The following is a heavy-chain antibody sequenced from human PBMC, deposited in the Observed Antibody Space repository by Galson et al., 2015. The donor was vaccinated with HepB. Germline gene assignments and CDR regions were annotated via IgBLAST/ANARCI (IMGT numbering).Heavy chain of an antibody. CDR2: ISHSGST. V-gene: IGHV4-34*01. Sequence: SETLSLTCEVSGGSFSGYYWTWIRQPPGKGLEWIGEISHSGSTNYNPSLKSRVTISLDTSKNQFSLKLTSVTAADTARYYCARARDAGTYLYYYYGMDVWGQGTTVTVSS. D-gene: IGHD1-26*01. CDR1: GGSFSGYY. J-gene: IGHJ6*02. CDR3: ARARDAGTYLYYYYGMDV.